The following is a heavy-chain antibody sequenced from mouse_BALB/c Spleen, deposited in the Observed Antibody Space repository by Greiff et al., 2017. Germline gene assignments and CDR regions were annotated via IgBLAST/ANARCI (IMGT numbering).Heavy chain of an antibody. Sequence: EVKLVESGGGLVKPGGSLKLSCAASGFTFSSYAMSWVRQTPEKRLEWVASISSGGSTYYPASVKGRFTISRDNARNILYLQMSSLRSEDTAMYYCARPAGSSYYWYFDVWGAGTTVTVSS. CDR3: ARPAGSSYYWYFDV. J-gene: IGHJ1*01. CDR1: GFTFSSYA. CDR2: ISSGGST. V-gene: IGHV5-6-5*01. D-gene: IGHD1-2*01.